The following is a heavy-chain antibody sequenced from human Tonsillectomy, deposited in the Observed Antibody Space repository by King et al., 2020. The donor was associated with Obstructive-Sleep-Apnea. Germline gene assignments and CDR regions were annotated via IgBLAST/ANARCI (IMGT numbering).Heavy chain of an antibody. D-gene: IGHD2-15*01. Sequence: VQLVESGGGVVQPGRSLRLSCAASGFIFSGFAMHWVRQAPGKGLQGVAVISYDGSNKYFEDSVKVRFTVSRDNSNNTLYLQMNSLRAEDTAVYYCTRERGLYARDGMDVWGQGITVTVSS. CDR2: ISYDGSNK. CDR3: TRERGLYARDGMDV. J-gene: IGHJ6*02. V-gene: IGHV3-30*04. CDR1: GFIFSGFA.